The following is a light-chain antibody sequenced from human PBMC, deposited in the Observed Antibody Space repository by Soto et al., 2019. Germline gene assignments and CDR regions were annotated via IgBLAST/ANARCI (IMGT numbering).Light chain of an antibody. V-gene: IGLV2-23*01. CDR1: SSDVGSYNL. CDR3: CSYAGSSSYLV. CDR2: EGS. J-gene: IGLJ2*01. Sequence: QSALTQPASVSGSPGQSITISCTGTSSDVGSYNLVSWYQQHPGKAPKLIIYEGSKRPSGVSNRFSGSKSGNTASLTISGPQAEDEADYYCCSYAGSSSYLVFGGGTKLTVL.